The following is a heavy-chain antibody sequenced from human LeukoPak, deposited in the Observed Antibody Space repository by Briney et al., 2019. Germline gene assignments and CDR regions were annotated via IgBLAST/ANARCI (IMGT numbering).Heavy chain of an antibody. CDR1: GFTFSSYS. D-gene: IGHD1-26*01. V-gene: IGHV3-21*01. CDR3: ARQPYMLGAYCFHY. J-gene: IGHJ4*02. CDR2: ISSSSSYT. Sequence: PGVTLRRSSAGSGFTFSSYSMNWVRPAPGKGLKWVSYISSSSSYTYYADSVKGRFTIARDNAKNSLYLQMNSLRAEDTAVYDCARQPYMLGAYCFHYWGQGTLVTVSS.